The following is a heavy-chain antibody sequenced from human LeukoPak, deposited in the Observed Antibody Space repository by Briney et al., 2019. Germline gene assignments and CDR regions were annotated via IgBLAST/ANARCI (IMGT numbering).Heavy chain of an antibody. CDR1: GFTFSSYG. V-gene: IGHV3-30*02. Sequence: PGGSLRRSCAASGFTFSSYGMHWVRQAPGKGLEWVAFIRYDGSNKYYADSVKGRFTISRDNSKNTLYLQMNSLRAEDTAVYYCAKDEPSYYDSSGYCDYWGQGTLVTVSS. D-gene: IGHD3-22*01. J-gene: IGHJ4*02. CDR3: AKDEPSYYDSSGYCDY. CDR2: IRYDGSNK.